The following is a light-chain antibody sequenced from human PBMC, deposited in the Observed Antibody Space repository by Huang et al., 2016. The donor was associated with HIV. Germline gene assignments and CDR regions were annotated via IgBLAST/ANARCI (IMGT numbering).Light chain of an antibody. V-gene: IGKV1-27*01. J-gene: IGKJ2*01. Sequence: DIQMTQSPSSLSASVGDRVTITCRASQGISHYLAWYQQKPGKVPKLLLYAASTLQSGVPSRVSGSGSGTDFTLTISSLQPEDVATYYCQKYNSALFTFGQGTKLEIK. CDR2: AAS. CDR3: QKYNSALFT. CDR1: QGISHY.